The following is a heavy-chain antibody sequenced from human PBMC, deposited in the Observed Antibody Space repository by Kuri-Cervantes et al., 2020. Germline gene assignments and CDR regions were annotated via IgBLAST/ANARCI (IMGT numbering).Heavy chain of an antibody. V-gene: IGHV3-53*01. CDR3: ARDPTMVRGVIYYHYYGMDV. CDR2: IYSGGST. Sequence: GGSLRLSCAASGFTVSSNYMSWVRQAPGKGLEWVSVIYSGGSTYYADSVKSRFTISRDNSKNTLYLQMNSLRAEDTAVYYCARDPTMVRGVIYYHYYGMDVWGQGTTVTVSS. J-gene: IGHJ6*02. D-gene: IGHD3-10*01. CDR1: GFTVSSNY.